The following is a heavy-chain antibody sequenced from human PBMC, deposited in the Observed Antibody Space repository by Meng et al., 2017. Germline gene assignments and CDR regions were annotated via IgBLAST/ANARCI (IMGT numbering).Heavy chain of an antibody. D-gene: IGHD6-19*01. CDR2: IYHSGST. V-gene: IGHV4-4*03. CDR1: GGSISSSNW. J-gene: IGHJ4*02. CDR3: ARDRGAVAGTNFDY. Sequence: QVHLQASGPGLVKPPRTLPLTCAVSGGSISSSNWWSWVRQPPGKGLEWIGEIYHSGSTNYNPSLKSRVTISVDKSKNQFSLKLSSVTAADTAVYYCARDRGAVAGTNFDYWGQGTLVTVSS.